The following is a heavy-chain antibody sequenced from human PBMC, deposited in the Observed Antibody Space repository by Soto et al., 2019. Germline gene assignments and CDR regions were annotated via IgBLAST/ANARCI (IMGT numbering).Heavy chain of an antibody. Sequence: SETLSLTCTVSGGSLSPNYWSWIRQPPGKGLEWIGYIYYSGSTNYNPSLKSRVTISVDTSKNQFSLKLSSVTAADTAVYYCASRYYYDSSGYYPESWFDPWGQGTLVTVSS. CDR1: GGSLSPNY. D-gene: IGHD3-22*01. V-gene: IGHV4-59*12. CDR2: IYYSGST. J-gene: IGHJ5*02. CDR3: ASRYYYDSSGYYPESWFDP.